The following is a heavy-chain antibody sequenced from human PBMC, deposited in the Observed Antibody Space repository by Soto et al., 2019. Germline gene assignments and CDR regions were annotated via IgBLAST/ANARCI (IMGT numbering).Heavy chain of an antibody. J-gene: IGHJ4*02. CDR2: INAGNGNT. D-gene: IGHD3-22*01. V-gene: IGHV1-3*05. CDR1: GYTLTRYS. CDR3: AIPRTYYFDYSDNYFDF. Sequence: QVQLVQSGAEEMKPGASVKVSCKASGYTLTRYSIHWVRQAPGQRLEWMGWINAGNGNTKFSQKFQGRVTITRDTSASTAYMELRGLRSEYTAVYYCAIPRTYYFDYSDNYFDFWGQGTLVTVSS.